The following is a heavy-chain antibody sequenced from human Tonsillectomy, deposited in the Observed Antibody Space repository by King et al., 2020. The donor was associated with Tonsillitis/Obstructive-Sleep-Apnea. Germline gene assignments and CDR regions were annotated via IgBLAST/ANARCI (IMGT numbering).Heavy chain of an antibody. D-gene: IGHD4-11*01. CDR2: IYSGGSI. J-gene: IGHJ4*02. Sequence: VQLVESGGGLIQPGGSLRLSCAASGFTVSSSYMSWVRQAPGKGLEWVSVIYSGGSIYYADSVKGRFTISRDNSKNTLYLQMNSLRAEDTAVYYCARGGGSNYGGSFDYWGQGTLVTVSS. CDR1: GFTVSSSY. V-gene: IGHV3-53*01. CDR3: ARGGGSNYGGSFDY.